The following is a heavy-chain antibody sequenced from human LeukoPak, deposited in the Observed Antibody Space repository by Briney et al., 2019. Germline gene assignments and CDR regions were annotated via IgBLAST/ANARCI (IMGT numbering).Heavy chain of an antibody. CDR2: MNPNSGNT. D-gene: IGHD3-10*01. V-gene: IGHV1-8*01. Sequence: ASVKVSCKASGYTFTSYDINWVRQATGQGLEWMGWMNPNSGNTGYAQKFQGRVTMTRNTSISTAYMELSSLRSEDTAVYYCSRPTSGPYYFDYWGQGTLVTVSS. CDR3: SRPTSGPYYFDY. J-gene: IGHJ4*02. CDR1: GYTFTSYD.